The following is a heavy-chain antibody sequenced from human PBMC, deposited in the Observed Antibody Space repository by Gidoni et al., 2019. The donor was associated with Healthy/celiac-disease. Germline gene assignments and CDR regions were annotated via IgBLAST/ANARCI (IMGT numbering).Heavy chain of an antibody. Sequence: EVQLVQSGAEVKKPGESLKIPCKGSGYRFSSYWIGWVRQMPGKGLEWMGIIDPNDSDIRYSPSFQGQVTISADKSTSTAYLQWSSLKASDTAIYYCARPMGLYDSSGLIFDYWGHGTLVTVSS. CDR3: ARPMGLYDSSGLIFDY. CDR1: GYRFSSYW. CDR2: IDPNDSDI. V-gene: IGHV5-51*01. D-gene: IGHD3-22*01. J-gene: IGHJ4*01.